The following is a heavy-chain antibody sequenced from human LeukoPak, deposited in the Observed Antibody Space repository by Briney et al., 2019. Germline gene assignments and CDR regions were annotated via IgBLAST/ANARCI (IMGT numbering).Heavy chain of an antibody. Sequence: SGPTLVNPTQTLTLTCTFSGFSLSTSGMCVSWIRQPPGKALEWLARIDWDDDKYYSTSLKTRLTISKDTSKNQVVLTMTNMDPVDTATYYCARILGGSSLGGSYNDAFDYWGQGTLVTVSS. CDR2: IDWDDDK. CDR1: GFSLSTSGMC. D-gene: IGHD1-26*01. J-gene: IGHJ4*02. V-gene: IGHV2-70*11. CDR3: ARILGGSSLGGSYNDAFDY.